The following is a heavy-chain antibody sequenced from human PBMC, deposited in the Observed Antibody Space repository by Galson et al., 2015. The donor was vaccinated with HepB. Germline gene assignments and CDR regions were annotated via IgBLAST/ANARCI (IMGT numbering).Heavy chain of an antibody. D-gene: IGHD6-13*01. Sequence: SVKVSCKASGGTFSSYAISWVRQAPGQGLEWMGGIIPIFGTANYAQKFQGRVTITADESTSTAYMELSSLRSEDTAVYYCASRLKQLAKKYYYYYYGMDVWGQGTTVTVSS. CDR3: ASRLKQLAKKYYYYYYGMDV. CDR2: IIPIFGTA. V-gene: IGHV1-69*13. J-gene: IGHJ6*02. CDR1: GGTFSSYA.